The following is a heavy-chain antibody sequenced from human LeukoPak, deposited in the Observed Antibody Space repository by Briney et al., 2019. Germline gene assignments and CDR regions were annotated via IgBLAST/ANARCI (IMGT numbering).Heavy chain of an antibody. V-gene: IGHV1-18*01. CDR2: FSAYNGNT. CDR1: GYTFTSYG. J-gene: IGHJ1*01. Sequence: ASVKVSCKASGYTFTSYGISWVRQAPGQGLEWMGWFSAYNGNTNYAQKLQGRVTMTTDTSTSTAYMELRSLRSDDTAVYYCARGYCSGGSCYSVGNFQHWGQGTLVTVSS. D-gene: IGHD2-15*01. CDR3: ARGYCSGGSCYSVGNFQH.